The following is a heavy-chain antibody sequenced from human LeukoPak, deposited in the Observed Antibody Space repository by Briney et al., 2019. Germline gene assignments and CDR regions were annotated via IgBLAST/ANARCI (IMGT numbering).Heavy chain of an antibody. Sequence: SETLSLTCAVYGGSFSGYYWSWIRQPPGKGLEWIGEINHSGSTNYNPSLKSRVTISVDTSKNQFSLKLSSVTAADTAVYYCAREGNPYSSSWYGNNWFDPWGQGTLVTVSS. J-gene: IGHJ5*02. V-gene: IGHV4-34*01. D-gene: IGHD6-13*01. CDR3: AREGNPYSSSWYGNNWFDP. CDR1: GGSFSGYY. CDR2: INHSGST.